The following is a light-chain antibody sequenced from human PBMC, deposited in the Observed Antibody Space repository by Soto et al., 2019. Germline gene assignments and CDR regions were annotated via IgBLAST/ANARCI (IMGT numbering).Light chain of an antibody. CDR3: QQYGSPLT. V-gene: IGKV3-20*01. J-gene: IGKJ4*01. CDR1: QSVSSSY. Sequence: EIVLTQSPGTLSLSPGERATLSCRASQSVSSSYLAWYQQKPGQAPRLLIYGASSRATGIPDRFSGSASGTDYTFTISRQEPEDFAGYYCQQYGSPLTFGGGTKVEIK. CDR2: GAS.